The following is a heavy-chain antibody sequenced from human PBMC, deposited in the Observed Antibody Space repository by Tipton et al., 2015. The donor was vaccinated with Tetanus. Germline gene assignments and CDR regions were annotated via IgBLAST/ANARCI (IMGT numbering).Heavy chain of an antibody. D-gene: IGHD3-3*01. Sequence: GLVKPSGTLSLTCTVSGASITTYHWSWLRQTPGRGLGWIGHIYYTGATSYNSSLQSRVTLSIDTSKNQFSLKMTSVTAADTAVYYCARANNDFPKKGPFDSWGQGSLVIVSS. CDR2: IYYTGAT. J-gene: IGHJ4*02. CDR1: GASITTYH. V-gene: IGHV4-59*01. CDR3: ARANNDFPKKGPFDS.